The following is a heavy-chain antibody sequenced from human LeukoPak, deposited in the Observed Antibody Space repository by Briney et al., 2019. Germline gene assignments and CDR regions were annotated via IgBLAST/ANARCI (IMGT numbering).Heavy chain of an antibody. J-gene: IGHJ4*02. CDR2: LWHDGTNK. CDR1: GFIFSNYG. V-gene: IGHV3-33*01. D-gene: IGHD3-10*01. Sequence: GGSLRLSCAASGFIFSNYGMHWVRQAPGKGLEWVADLWHDGTNKYYADSVKGRFTISRDTSKNTLFPQMNSLRAEDTAVYYCARDLSVGSLDWGQGTLVTVSS. CDR3: ARDLSVGSLD.